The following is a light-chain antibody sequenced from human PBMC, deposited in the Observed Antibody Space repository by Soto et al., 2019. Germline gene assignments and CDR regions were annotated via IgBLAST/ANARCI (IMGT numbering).Light chain of an antibody. V-gene: IGKV1-39*01. Sequence: DIQMTQSPSSLSASVGDRVTINCRASQTISVYLNWYQQKPGRAPDVPTYSASTRRSGVPSRFSGSGSGTDFTLTITSLQPEDFATYYCQQTYSVPLTFGGGTKVDIK. CDR1: QTISVY. CDR3: QQTYSVPLT. CDR2: SAS. J-gene: IGKJ4*01.